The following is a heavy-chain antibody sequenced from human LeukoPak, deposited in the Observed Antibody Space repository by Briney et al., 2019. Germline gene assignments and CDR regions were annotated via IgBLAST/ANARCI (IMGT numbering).Heavy chain of an antibody. CDR2: ISYDGGNK. D-gene: IGHD5-24*01. CDR1: GFTFSTYA. V-gene: IGHV3-30-3*01. Sequence: GGSLRLSCAASGFTFSTYAMHWVRQAPGKGLEWVAVISYDGGNKNYADSVKGRFTISRDNSKNTLSLQMNSLSREDTAIYYCVRRGGSDGWGAFDIWGQGTVVTVSS. CDR3: VRRGGSDGWGAFDI. J-gene: IGHJ3*02.